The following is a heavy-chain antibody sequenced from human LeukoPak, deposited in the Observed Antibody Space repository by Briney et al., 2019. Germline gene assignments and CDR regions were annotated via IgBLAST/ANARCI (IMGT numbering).Heavy chain of an antibody. V-gene: IGHV4-61*01. D-gene: IGHD6-13*01. J-gene: IGHJ4*02. CDR2: IYYSGST. CDR3: ARGSELISAAGIFDY. CDR1: GGSVSSGSYY. Sequence: PSETLSLTCTVSGGSVSSGSYYCSWIRQPPGKGLEWIGYIYYSGSTNYNPSLKSRVTISVDTSKNQFSLKLSSVTAADTAVYYSARGSELISAAGIFDYWGQGTLVTVSS.